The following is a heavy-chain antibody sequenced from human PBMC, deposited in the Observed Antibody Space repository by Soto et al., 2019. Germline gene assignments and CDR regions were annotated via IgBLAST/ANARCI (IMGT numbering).Heavy chain of an antibody. CDR3: ARGVVVTAIPYYYYTMDV. D-gene: IGHD2-21*02. J-gene: IGHJ6*02. CDR1: GGTFSRDA. CDR2: IIPIIGTA. Sequence: QGQLVQSGTAVRKPGSSVKVSCTASGGTFSRDAVTWVRQAPGQGLEWMGGIIPIIGTANYARDFQGRVTITADESTGTAYMDLSSLRSEDTAVYYCARGVVVTAIPYYYYTMDVWGQGTTVTVSS. V-gene: IGHV1-69*01.